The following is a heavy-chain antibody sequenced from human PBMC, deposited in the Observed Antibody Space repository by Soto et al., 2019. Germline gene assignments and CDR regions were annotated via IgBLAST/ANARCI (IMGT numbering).Heavy chain of an antibody. CDR3: ASGVPGTGFAL. CDR2: TYYRSNWRH. CDR1: GDSVCSNTAA. Sequence: SQTLSLTCAISGDSVCSNTAAWSWIRSSPSRGLEWLGRTYYRSNWRHDYAVSVKSRITVNPDTSKNHFSLQLNSVTPDDTAVYYCASGVPGTGFALWAPGSLVTVSS. D-gene: IGHD6-19*01. J-gene: IGHJ4*02. V-gene: IGHV6-1*01.